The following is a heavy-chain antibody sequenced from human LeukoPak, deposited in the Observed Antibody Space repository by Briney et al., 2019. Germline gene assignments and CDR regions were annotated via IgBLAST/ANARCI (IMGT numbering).Heavy chain of an antibody. D-gene: IGHD6-19*01. Sequence: SETLSLTCTVSGGSISSYYWSWIRQPPGKGLEWIGYIYYSGTSNYNPSLKSRVTISVDTSKKQFSLKLRSVTAADTAVYYCARRAVAAPYYFDYWSQGTLVTVSS. CDR2: IYYSGTS. J-gene: IGHJ4*02. CDR3: ARRAVAAPYYFDY. V-gene: IGHV4-59*01. CDR1: GGSISSYY.